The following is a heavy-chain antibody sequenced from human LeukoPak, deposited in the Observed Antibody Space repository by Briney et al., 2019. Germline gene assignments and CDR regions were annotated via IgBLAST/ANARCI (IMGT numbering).Heavy chain of an antibody. D-gene: IGHD3-3*01. CDR3: ARTDFWSGYAGSPGGALDY. V-gene: IGHV4-59*01. CDR2: IYYSGKT. J-gene: IGHJ4*02. Sequence: SETLSLTCSVSGVSISSYYWSWIRQPPGKGLEWIGYIYYSGKTNYNPSLKSRVTISVDTSKNQFSLTLSSVTAADTAVYYCARTDFWSGYAGSPGGALDYWGQGTLVTVSS. CDR1: GVSISSYY.